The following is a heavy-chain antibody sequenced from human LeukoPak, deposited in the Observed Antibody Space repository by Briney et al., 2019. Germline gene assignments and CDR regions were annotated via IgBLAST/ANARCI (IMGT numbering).Heavy chain of an antibody. D-gene: IGHD3-22*01. CDR3: ARAQYYDSTTAGGMDV. CDR1: GFTFSSYW. CDR2: INSDGSST. V-gene: IGHV3-74*01. J-gene: IGHJ6*02. Sequence: GGSLRLSCAASGFTFSSYWMHWVRQAPGKGLVWVSRINSDGSSTDYADSVKGRFTISRDNAKNTLYLQMNSLRTEDTAVYYCARAQYYDSTTAGGMDVWGQGTTVTVSS.